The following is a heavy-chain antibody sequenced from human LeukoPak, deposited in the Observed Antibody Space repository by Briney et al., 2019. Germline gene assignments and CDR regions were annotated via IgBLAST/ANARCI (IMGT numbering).Heavy chain of an antibody. CDR1: GYSFSNYG. V-gene: IGHV1-18*01. J-gene: IGHJ4*02. D-gene: IGHD6-13*01. Sequence: GTSVRVSCKASGYSFSNYGLTWVRQGPGQGLEWMGWISGDNRDTDSAEKFQGRLTMTTDTSTSTAYMDLRSLRSDDTGIYYCARLIRAAALIDYWGQGTLVTVSS. CDR3: ARLIRAAALIDY. CDR2: ISGDNRDT.